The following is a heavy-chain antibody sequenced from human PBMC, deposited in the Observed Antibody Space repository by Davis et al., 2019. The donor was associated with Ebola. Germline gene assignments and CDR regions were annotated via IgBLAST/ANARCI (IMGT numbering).Heavy chain of an antibody. V-gene: IGHV3-33*01. J-gene: IGHJ4*02. CDR3: ARDRWNGDYLFDY. D-gene: IGHD4-17*01. Sequence: GESLKISCAASGFTFSSYGMHWVRQAPGKGLEWVAVIWYDGSNKYYADSVKGRFTISRDYSKNTLYLQMNSLRAEDTAVYYCARDRWNGDYLFDYWGQGTLVTVSS. CDR2: IWYDGSNK. CDR1: GFTFSSYG.